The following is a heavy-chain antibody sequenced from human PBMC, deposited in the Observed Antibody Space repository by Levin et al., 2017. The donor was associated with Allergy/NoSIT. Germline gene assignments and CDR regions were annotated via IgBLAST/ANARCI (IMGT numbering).Heavy chain of an antibody. Sequence: GGSLRLSCAASGSTFSSYWMSWVRQAPGKGLEWVANIKPDGSEKYYVDSIKGRFTISRDNAKNSLYLQMNSLRAEDTAVYYCARTLFYSSSWYGYWGQGTLVTVSS. J-gene: IGHJ4*02. CDR2: IKPDGSEK. CDR3: ARTLFYSSSWYGY. D-gene: IGHD6-13*01. V-gene: IGHV3-7*01. CDR1: GSTFSSYW.